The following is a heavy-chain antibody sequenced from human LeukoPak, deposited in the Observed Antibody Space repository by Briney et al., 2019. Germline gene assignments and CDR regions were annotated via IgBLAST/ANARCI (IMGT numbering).Heavy chain of an antibody. Sequence: GGALRLSCAASGFTFSSYSMNWVRQAPGKGLEWVSSISSSSSYIYYADSVKGRFTISGDNAKNSLYLQMNSLRAEDTAVYYCARDRGYVIDYWGQGTLVTVSS. D-gene: IGHD5-12*01. CDR2: ISSSSSYI. J-gene: IGHJ4*02. CDR1: GFTFSSYS. V-gene: IGHV3-21*01. CDR3: ARDRGYVIDY.